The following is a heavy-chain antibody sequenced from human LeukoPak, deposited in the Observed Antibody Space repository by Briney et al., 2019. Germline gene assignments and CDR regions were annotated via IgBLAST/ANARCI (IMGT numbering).Heavy chain of an antibody. CDR1: GFTFSSYG. CDR2: IRYDGSNK. D-gene: IGHD1-26*01. V-gene: IGHV3-30*02. Sequence: GGSLRLSCAASGFTFSSYGMHWVRQAPGKGLEWVAFIRYDGSNKYYADSVKGRLPISRDNTKTTLYLQMNSLRAEDTAVYYCAKVGGSPAWYYMDVWGKGTTVTVSS. J-gene: IGHJ6*03. CDR3: AKVGGSPAWYYMDV.